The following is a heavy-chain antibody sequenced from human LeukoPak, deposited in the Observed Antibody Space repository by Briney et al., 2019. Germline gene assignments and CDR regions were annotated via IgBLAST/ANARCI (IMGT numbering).Heavy chain of an antibody. V-gene: IGHV3-48*01. D-gene: IGHD2-15*01. CDR2: ISSLSGTI. J-gene: IGHJ4*02. CDR3: ARAGEYCSGGSCYSGVYFDY. Sequence: PGGSLRLSCAASGFTFSSYSMNWVRQAPGEGLEWVSYISSLSGTIYYADSVKGRFTISRDNAKNSLYLQMDSLRSEDTALYYCARAGEYCSGGSCYSGVYFDYWGQGTLVTVSS. CDR1: GFTFSSYS.